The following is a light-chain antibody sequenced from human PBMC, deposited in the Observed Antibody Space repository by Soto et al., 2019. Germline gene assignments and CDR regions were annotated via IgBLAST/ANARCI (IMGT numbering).Light chain of an antibody. CDR2: DVS. V-gene: IGLV2-14*03. CDR1: SSDVGGYNY. J-gene: IGLJ1*01. CDR3: SSYTSSSTRRL. Sequence: QSALTQPASVSGSPGQSITISCTGTSSDVGGYNYVSWYQHHPGKAPKLMIYDVSDRPSGVSNRFSGSKSGNTASLTISGLQAEDEADYYCSSYTSSSTRRLFGTGTEVTVL.